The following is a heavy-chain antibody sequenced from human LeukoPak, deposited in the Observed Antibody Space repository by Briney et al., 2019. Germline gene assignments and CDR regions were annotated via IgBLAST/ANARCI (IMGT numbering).Heavy chain of an antibody. CDR3: ARDRADRRYCSGGSCYARTDAFDI. CDR1: GYTFTSYY. J-gene: IGHJ3*02. D-gene: IGHD2-15*01. Sequence: GASVKVSCKASGYTFTSYYMHWVRQAPGQGLEWMGIINPSGGSTSYAQKFQGRVTMTRDTSTSTVYMELSSLRSEDTAVYYCARDRADRRYCSGGSCYARTDAFDIWDQGTMVTVSS. V-gene: IGHV1-46*01. CDR2: INPSGGST.